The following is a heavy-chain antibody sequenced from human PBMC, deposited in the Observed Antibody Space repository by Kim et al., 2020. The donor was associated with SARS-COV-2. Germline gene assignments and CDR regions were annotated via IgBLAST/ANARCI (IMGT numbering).Heavy chain of an antibody. CDR3: ARQPYTTGSNWFDP. Sequence: SETLSLTCTVSGGSISSSSYYWGWIRQPPGKGLEWIGSIYYSGSTYYNPSLKSRVTISVDTSKNQFSLKLSSVTAADTAVYYCARQPYTTGSNWFDPWGQGTLVTVSS. D-gene: IGHD1-1*01. CDR1: GGSISSSSYY. J-gene: IGHJ5*02. CDR2: IYYSGST. V-gene: IGHV4-39*01.